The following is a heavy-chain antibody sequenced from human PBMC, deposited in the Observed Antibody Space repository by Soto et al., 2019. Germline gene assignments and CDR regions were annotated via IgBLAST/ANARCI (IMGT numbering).Heavy chain of an antibody. D-gene: IGHD2-15*01. CDR1: GGTFSSYA. J-gene: IGHJ6*02. CDR2: IIPIFGTA. V-gene: IGHV1-69*01. Sequence: QVQLVQSGAEVKKPGSSGKVSCKASGGTFSSYAISWVRQAPGQGLEWMGGIIPIFGTANYAQKFQGRVTITADESTSTAYMELSSLRSEDTAVYYCARHLVVVVAATQAYYYGMDVWGQGTTVTVSS. CDR3: ARHLVVVVAATQAYYYGMDV.